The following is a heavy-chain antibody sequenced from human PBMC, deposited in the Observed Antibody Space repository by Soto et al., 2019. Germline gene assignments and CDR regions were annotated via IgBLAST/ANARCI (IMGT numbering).Heavy chain of an antibody. J-gene: IGHJ4*02. D-gene: IGHD6-6*01. V-gene: IGHV4-34*01. Sequence: QVQLQQWGAGLLKPSETLSLTCAVYGGSFSGYYWSWIRQPPGKGLEWIGEINHSGSTNYNPSLKRRVTISVDTSKTQFSLKLSSVTAADTAVYYCARQPSSSSAKPFDYWGQGTLVTVSS. CDR1: GGSFSGYY. CDR2: INHSGST. CDR3: ARQPSSSSAKPFDY.